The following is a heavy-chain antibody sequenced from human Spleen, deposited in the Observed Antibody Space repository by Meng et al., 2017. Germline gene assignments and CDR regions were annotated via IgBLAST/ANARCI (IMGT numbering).Heavy chain of an antibody. J-gene: IGHJ4*02. CDR2: ISSSGSTI. CDR1: GFTFSSYE. Sequence: GGSLRLSCAASGFTFSSYEMNWVRQAPGKGLEWVSYISSSGSTIYYADSVKGRFTISRDNAKNSLYLQMNSLRAEDTAVYYCARDLHASIEASPFGYWGQGTLVTVSS. CDR3: ARDLHASIEASPFGY. D-gene: IGHD6-6*01. V-gene: IGHV3-48*03.